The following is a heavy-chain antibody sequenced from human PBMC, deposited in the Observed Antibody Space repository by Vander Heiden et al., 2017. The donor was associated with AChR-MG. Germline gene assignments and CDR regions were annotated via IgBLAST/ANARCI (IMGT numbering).Heavy chain of an antibody. CDR2: IKQAGSEN. D-gene: IGHD6-13*01. CDR1: GFALSRCG. J-gene: IGHJ4*02. Sequence: EVQLVESGGGLVQPGVSLRLSGAASGFALSRCGMGWVRQAPGKGLGWGANIKQAGSENYYVHSVKGRVTISRDNAKNSLYLQMNSLSAEDTAVYYCARDRGDSISPRGERFDYWGQGTLVTVSS. CDR3: ARDRGDSISPRGERFDY. V-gene: IGHV3-7*01.